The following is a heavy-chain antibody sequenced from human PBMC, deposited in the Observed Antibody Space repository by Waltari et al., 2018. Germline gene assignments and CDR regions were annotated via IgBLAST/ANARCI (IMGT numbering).Heavy chain of an antibody. CDR1: GGSFSGYY. D-gene: IGHD3-22*01. J-gene: IGHJ5*02. V-gene: IGHV4-34*01. Sequence: QVQLQQWGAGLLKPSETLSLTCAVYGGSFSGYYWSWIRQPPGKGLEWIGEINHSGSTNYNPSLKSRVTISVDTSKNQFSLKLSSVTAADTAVYYCARTVMTYYYDSSGYSIDPWGQGTLVTVSS. CDR2: INHSGST. CDR3: ARTVMTYYYDSSGYSIDP.